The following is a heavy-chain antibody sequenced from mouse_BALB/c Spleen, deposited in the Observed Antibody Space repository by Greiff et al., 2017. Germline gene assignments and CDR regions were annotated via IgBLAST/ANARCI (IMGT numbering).Heavy chain of an antibody. J-gene: IGHJ2*01. Sequence: DVKLQESGPGLVKPSQSLSLTCSVTGYSITSGYYWNWIRQFPGNKLEWMGYISYDGSNNYNPSLKNRISITRDTSKNQFFLKLNSVTTEDTATYYCARDHWDKGYFDTGAKAPLSQSPQ. CDR1: GYSITSGYY. V-gene: IGHV3-6*02. CDR2: ISYDGSN. D-gene: IGHD4-1*01. CDR3: ARDHWDKGYFDT.